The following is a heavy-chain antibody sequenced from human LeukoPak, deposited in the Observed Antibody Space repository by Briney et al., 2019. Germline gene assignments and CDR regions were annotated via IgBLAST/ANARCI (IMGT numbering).Heavy chain of an antibody. D-gene: IGHD1/OR15-1a*01. CDR2: IIPIFGTA. V-gene: IGHV1-69*05. Sequence: SVKVSCKASGGTFSSYAISWVRQAPGQGLEWMGGIIPIFGTANYAQKFQGRVTITTDESTSTAYMGLSSLRSEDTAVCYCASRTLRTNKGPYYYYYYMDVWGKGTTVTVSS. CDR1: GGTFSSYA. J-gene: IGHJ6*03. CDR3: ASRTLRTNKGPYYYYYYMDV.